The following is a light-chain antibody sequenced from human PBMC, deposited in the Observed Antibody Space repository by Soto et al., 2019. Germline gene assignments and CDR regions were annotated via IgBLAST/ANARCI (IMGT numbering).Light chain of an antibody. CDR1: QSVSSN. CDR3: QQYGRSPFT. CDR2: GAS. V-gene: IGKV3-20*01. Sequence: EIVLTQSPGTLSLSPGERATLPCRASQSVSSNLAWYQQKPGQAPRLLIYGASSRATGIPDRFSGSGSGTDFTLTIRRLEPEDSAVYYRQQYGRSPFTFGPGTKVDIK. J-gene: IGKJ3*01.